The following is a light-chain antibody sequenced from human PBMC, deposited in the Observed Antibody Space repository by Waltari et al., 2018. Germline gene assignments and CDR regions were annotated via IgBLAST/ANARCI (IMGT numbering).Light chain of an antibody. V-gene: IGKV3-20*01. CDR1: QSVSSNY. J-gene: IGKJ4*01. CDR3: QQFHSYPLT. CDR2: GAS. Sequence: EIVLTQSPGTLSLSPGERASLSCRTSQSVSSNYLAWYQQRPGQAPRLLIYGASSRAIGIPDRFSGSGSGTDFTLTISRLEPEDFATYYCQQFHSYPLTFGGGTKVEIK.